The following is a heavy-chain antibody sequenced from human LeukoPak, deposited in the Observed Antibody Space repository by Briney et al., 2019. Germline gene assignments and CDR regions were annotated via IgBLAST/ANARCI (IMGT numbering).Heavy chain of an antibody. V-gene: IGHV4-30-2*06. CDR3: ARTPYYDFWSGYGGFDY. Sequence: SETLSLTYTVSGDSLSTGGYYWSWIRQSPGKGLEWIAYIYHSGTTYYNPSLRSRVTLSVDRSKNQFSLKLSSVTAADTAVYYCARTPYYDFWSGYGGFDYWGQGTLVTVSS. CDR2: IYHSGTT. CDR1: GDSLSTGGYY. J-gene: IGHJ4*02. D-gene: IGHD3-3*01.